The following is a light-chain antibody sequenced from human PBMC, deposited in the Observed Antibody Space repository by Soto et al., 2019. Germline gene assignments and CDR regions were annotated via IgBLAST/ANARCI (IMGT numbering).Light chain of an antibody. J-gene: IGLJ2*01. CDR1: SSDVCGYNY. CDR3: SSYTSSSTVV. CDR2: DVS. Sequence: QSALTQPASVSGSPGQSITISCTGTSSDVCGYNYVSWYQQHPGKAPKLMIYDVSNRPSGVSNRCSGSKSGNTASLTISGLQAEDEAEYYCSSYTSSSTVVFGGGPKLTVL. V-gene: IGLV2-14*01.